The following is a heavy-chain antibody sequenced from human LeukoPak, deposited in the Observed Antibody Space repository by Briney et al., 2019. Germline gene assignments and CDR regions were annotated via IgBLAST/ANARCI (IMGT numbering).Heavy chain of an antibody. V-gene: IGHV4-4*09. D-gene: IGHD3-3*02. J-gene: IGHJ6*03. CDR2: IHASGST. CDR1: GGSVSSYY. CDR3: ARQHSPHYYYYMDV. Sequence: SETLSLTCTVSGGSVSSYYWNWIRQPPGKGLEWIGCIHASGSTNYNPSFKSRVTISVDTSKNQFSLKLSSVTAADTAVYYCARQHSPHYYYYMDVWGKGTTVTVSS.